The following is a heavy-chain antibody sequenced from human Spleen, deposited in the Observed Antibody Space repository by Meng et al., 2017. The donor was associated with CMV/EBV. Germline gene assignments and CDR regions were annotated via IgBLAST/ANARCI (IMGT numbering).Heavy chain of an antibody. Sequence: GGSLRLSCAASGFTFSSYWMTWVRQAPGKGLEWVANIKQDGSETYYVDSVKGRFTISRDNAKNSLYLQMNSLRAEDTAVYYCARDPSRDIVVVPAATGVDYWGQGTLVTVSS. CDR1: GFTFSSYW. CDR3: ARDPSRDIVVVPAATGVDY. CDR2: IKQDGSET. J-gene: IGHJ4*02. V-gene: IGHV3-7*01. D-gene: IGHD2-2*01.